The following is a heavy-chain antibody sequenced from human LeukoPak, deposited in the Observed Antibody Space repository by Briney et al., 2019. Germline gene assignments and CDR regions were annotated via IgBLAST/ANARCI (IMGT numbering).Heavy chain of an antibody. V-gene: IGHV3-30-3*01. CDR1: GFTFSSYA. Sequence: GGSLRLSRAASGFTFSSYAMHWVRQAPGKGLEWVAVISYDGSNKYYADSVKGRFTISRDNSKNTLYLQMNSLRAEDTAVYYCAREKLRFLEWLSAYGMDVWGRGTTVTVSS. D-gene: IGHD3-3*01. J-gene: IGHJ6*02. CDR2: ISYDGSNK. CDR3: AREKLRFLEWLSAYGMDV.